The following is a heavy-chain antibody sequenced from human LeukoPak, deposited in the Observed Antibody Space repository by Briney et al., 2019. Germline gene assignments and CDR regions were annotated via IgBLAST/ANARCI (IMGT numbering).Heavy chain of an antibody. CDR2: INHSGST. J-gene: IGHJ4*02. V-gene: IGHV4-34*01. Sequence: SETLSLTCAVYGGSFSGYYWSWIRQPPGKGLEWIGEINHSGSTNYNPSLKSRVTISVDTSKNQFSLKLSSVTAADTAVYYCARGRYYGSGSYHDYWGQGTLVTVSS. CDR1: GGSFSGYY. CDR3: ARGRYYGSGSYHDY. D-gene: IGHD3-10*01.